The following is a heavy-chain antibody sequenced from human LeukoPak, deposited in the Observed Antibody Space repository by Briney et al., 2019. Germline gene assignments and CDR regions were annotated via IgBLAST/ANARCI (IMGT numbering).Heavy chain of an antibody. CDR1: GFTFSSYS. CDR2: ISSSSSYI. V-gene: IGHV3-21*01. D-gene: IGHD6-13*01. Sequence: GGSLRLSCAASGFTFSSYSMNWVRQAPGKGLEWVSSISSSSSYIYYADSVKGRFTISRDNAKNSLYLQMNSLRAEDTAVYYCVRVGTFDAFDIWGQGTMVTVSS. J-gene: IGHJ3*02. CDR3: VRVGTFDAFDI.